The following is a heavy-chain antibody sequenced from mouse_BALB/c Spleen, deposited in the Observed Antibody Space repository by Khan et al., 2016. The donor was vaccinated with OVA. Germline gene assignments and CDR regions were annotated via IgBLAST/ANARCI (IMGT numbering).Heavy chain of an antibody. CDR3: GRNSYIYDYAY. CDR1: GFSLTTYG. Sequence: QVQLKQSGPGLVQPSQSLSITCTVSGFSLTTYGVHWVRQSPGKGLEWLGLIWSGGNTDYNAAFISRLSITKDNSKSQVFFKMNSQQADDTAMYFCGRNSYIYDYAYWVQGTLVTVSA. D-gene: IGHD2-12*01. V-gene: IGHV2-2*01. CDR2: IWSGGNT. J-gene: IGHJ3*01.